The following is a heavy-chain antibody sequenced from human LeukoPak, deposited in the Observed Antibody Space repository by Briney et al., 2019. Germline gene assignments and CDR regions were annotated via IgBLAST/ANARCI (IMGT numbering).Heavy chain of an antibody. CDR2: ISTSGGTI. CDR1: GFTFSSYA. D-gene: IGHD6-19*01. Sequence: GGSLRLSCSASGFTFSSYAMDWVRQAPGKGLEWVSYISTSGGTIYYADSVKGRFRVSRDNAKNSLYLQMNSLRAEDTAVYYCAGYSSGWYSLFYWGQGTLVTVSS. CDR3: AGYSSGWYSLFY. V-gene: IGHV3-48*03. J-gene: IGHJ4*02.